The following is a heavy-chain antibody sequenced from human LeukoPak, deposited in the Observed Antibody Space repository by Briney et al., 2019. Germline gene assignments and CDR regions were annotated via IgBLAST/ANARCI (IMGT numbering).Heavy chain of an antibody. V-gene: IGHV1-2*02. CDR3: GRDFRDSLDY. CDR1: GYTFTGYY. J-gene: IGHJ4*02. CDR2: INPDSGGT. Sequence: ASVKVSCKASGYTFTGYYMHWVRQARGQGLEGMGCINPDSGGTNFAQKFQGRVTMTRDTSISTAYMELSRLRSDDTAVYYCGRDFRDSLDYWGQGTLVTVSS.